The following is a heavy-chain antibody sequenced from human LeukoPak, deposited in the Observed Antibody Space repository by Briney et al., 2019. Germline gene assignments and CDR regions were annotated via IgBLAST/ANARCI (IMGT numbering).Heavy chain of an antibody. J-gene: IGHJ3*02. CDR2: TYYRSKWYN. Sequence: SQTLSLTCAISGDSVSSNSAAWNWIRQSPSRGLEWLGRTYYRSKWYNDYAVSVKSRITINPDTSKNQFSLQLNSVTPEDTAVYYCARVGDWEIKGADAFDIWGQGTMVTVSS. D-gene: IGHD3/OR15-3a*01. CDR3: ARVGDWEIKGADAFDI. V-gene: IGHV6-1*01. CDR1: GDSVSSNSAA.